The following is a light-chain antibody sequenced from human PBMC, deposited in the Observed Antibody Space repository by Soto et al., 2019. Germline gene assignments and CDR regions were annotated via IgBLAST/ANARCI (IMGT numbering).Light chain of an antibody. Sequence: DIQMTQSPSTLSASVGDRVTITCRASQGISSYLAWYQQKPGKAPKLLIYAASTLQSGVPSRFSGSGSGTEFTLTITSLQPEDFATYYCLQHDTYPRTFGQGTKVDI. CDR2: AAS. CDR1: QGISSY. V-gene: IGKV1-9*01. J-gene: IGKJ1*01. CDR3: LQHDTYPRT.